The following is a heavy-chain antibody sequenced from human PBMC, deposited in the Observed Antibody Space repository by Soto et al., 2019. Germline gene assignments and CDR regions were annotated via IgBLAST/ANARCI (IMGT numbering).Heavy chain of an antibody. J-gene: IGHJ5*02. CDR3: ARVALGSYDWFDP. D-gene: IGHD3-16*01. V-gene: IGHV3-74*03. CDR2: INPGGTTT. Sequence: EVQLVESGGGLVQPGGSLRLSCADSGFTFSGYWMHWVRQAPGKGLEWVSRINPGGTTTTYAGSVKGRFTISRDNAQNTVYLQMHSLRAEDTAVYYCARVALGSYDWFDPWGQGTLVTVSS. CDR1: GFTFSGYW.